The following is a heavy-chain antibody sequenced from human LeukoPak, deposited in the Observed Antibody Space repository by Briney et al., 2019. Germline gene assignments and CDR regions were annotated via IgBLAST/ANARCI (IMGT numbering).Heavy chain of an antibody. J-gene: IGHJ3*02. D-gene: IGHD3-16*02. CDR2: IYHSGST. V-gene: IGHV4-38-2*02. CDR1: GYSISSGYY. Sequence: PSETLSLTCAVSGYSISSGYYWGWIRPPPGKGLEWIGSIYHSGSTYYNPSLKSRVTISVDTSKNQFSLKLSSVTAADTAVYYCARDRAHDMITFGGVISPPDAFDIWGQGTMVTVSS. CDR3: ARDRAHDMITFGGVISPPDAFDI.